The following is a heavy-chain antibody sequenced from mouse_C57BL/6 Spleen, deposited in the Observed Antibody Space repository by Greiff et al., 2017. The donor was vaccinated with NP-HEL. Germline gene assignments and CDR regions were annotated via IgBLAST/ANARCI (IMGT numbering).Heavy chain of an antibody. J-gene: IGHJ2*01. CDR1: GYTFTDYE. V-gene: IGHV1-15*01. Sequence: QVQLQQSGAELVRPGASVTLSCKASGYTFTDYEMHWVKQTPVHGLEWIGAIDPETGGTAYNQKFKGKAILTADKSSSTAYMELRSLTSEDSAVYYCTLYGYDYFDYWGQGTTLTVSS. D-gene: IGHD2-2*01. CDR3: TLYGYDYFDY. CDR2: IDPETGGT.